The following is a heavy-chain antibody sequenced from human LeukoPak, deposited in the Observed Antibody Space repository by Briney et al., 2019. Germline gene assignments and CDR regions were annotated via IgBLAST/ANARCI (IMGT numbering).Heavy chain of an antibody. CDR1: GFTFSSYA. CDR2: ISWNSGSI. J-gene: IGHJ5*02. V-gene: IGHV3-9*01. D-gene: IGHD3/OR15-3a*01. CDR3: AKVRNRWDWPSPWFDP. Sequence: PGGSLRLSCAASGFTFSSYAMHWVRQAPGKGLEWVSGISWNSGSIGYADSVKGRFTISRDNAKNSLYLQMNSLRADDTALYYCAKVRNRWDWPSPWFDPWGQGTLVTVSS.